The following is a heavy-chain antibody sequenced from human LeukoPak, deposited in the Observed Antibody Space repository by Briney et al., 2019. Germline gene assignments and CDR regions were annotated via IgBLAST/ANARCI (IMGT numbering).Heavy chain of an antibody. Sequence: SETLSLTCTVSGGSISSSSYSWGWIRQPPGKGLEWIGSIYYSGSAYYNPSLKSRVTISVDTSKNQFSLKLSSVTAADTAVYYCASGVDYGSGPVDYWGQGTLVTVSS. D-gene: IGHD3-10*01. CDR1: GGSISSSSYS. CDR3: ASGVDYGSGPVDY. J-gene: IGHJ4*02. CDR2: IYYSGSA. V-gene: IGHV4-39*01.